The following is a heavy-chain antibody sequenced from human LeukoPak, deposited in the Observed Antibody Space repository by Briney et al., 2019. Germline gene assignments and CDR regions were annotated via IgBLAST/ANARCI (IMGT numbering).Heavy chain of an antibody. J-gene: IGHJ4*02. CDR3: AKDQSSPYGSFFDY. CDR2: ISGSGGTA. CDR1: GFTFSSYA. D-gene: IGHD3-10*01. Sequence: HSGGSLTLSCAASGFTFSSYAMSWVRHAPGEGREWVSAISGSGGTAYYADTVKGRFTISRENSKNTLYLQMNSLRAEDTAVYDCAKDQSSPYGSFFDYWGQGTLVTVSS. V-gene: IGHV3-23*01.